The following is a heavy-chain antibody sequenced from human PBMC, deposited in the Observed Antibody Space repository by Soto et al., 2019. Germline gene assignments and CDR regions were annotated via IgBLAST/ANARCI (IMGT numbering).Heavy chain of an antibody. CDR3: ARDQSGYGSGSYYRFGMDV. CDR2: IYYSGST. V-gene: IGHV4-31*03. D-gene: IGHD3-10*01. CDR1: GGSISSGGYY. J-gene: IGHJ6*02. Sequence: PSETLSLTCTVSGGSISSGGYYWSWIRQHPGKGLEWIGYIYYSGSTYYNPSLKSRVTISVDTSKKQFTLKLNSVTAADTAVYYCARDQSGYGSGSYYRFGMDVWGQGTTVTVSS.